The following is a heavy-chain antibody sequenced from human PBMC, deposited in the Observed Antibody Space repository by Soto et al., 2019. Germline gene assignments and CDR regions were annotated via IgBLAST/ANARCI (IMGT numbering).Heavy chain of an antibody. CDR1: GGSFSGYY. Sequence: LSLTCAVYGGSFSGYYWSWIRQPPGKGLEWIGENNHSGSTNYNPSLKSRVTISVDTSKNQFSLKLSSVTAADTAVYYCARGPYCSSTSCYGGNWFDPWGQGTLVTVSS. D-gene: IGHD2-2*01. V-gene: IGHV4-34*01. J-gene: IGHJ5*02. CDR2: NNHSGST. CDR3: ARGPYCSSTSCYGGNWFDP.